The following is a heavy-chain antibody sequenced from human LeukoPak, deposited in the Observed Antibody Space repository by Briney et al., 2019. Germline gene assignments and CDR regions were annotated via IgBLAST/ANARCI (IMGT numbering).Heavy chain of an antibody. Sequence: GGSLRLSCAASGFTFRSFSMNWVRQAPGKGLEWVSSISSTSSYIYYADSVKGRFTISRDNAKNSLYLQMSSLRAEDTAVYYCATAGNSDYDLDYWGQGTLVTVSS. CDR1: GFTFRSFS. CDR3: ATAGNSDYDLDY. D-gene: IGHD5-12*01. CDR2: ISSTSSYI. V-gene: IGHV3-21*01. J-gene: IGHJ4*02.